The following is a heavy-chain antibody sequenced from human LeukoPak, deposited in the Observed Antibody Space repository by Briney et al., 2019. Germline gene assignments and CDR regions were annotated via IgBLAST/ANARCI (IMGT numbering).Heavy chain of an antibody. J-gene: IGHJ4*02. D-gene: IGHD3-16*02. CDR3: ARSMITFGGVIATPYYFDY. CDR2: IIPIFGTA. CDR1: GGTFSSYA. Sequence: SVTVSCKASGGTFSSYAISWVRQAPGQGPEWMGGIIPIFGTANYAQKFQGRVTITADESTSTAYMELSSLRSEDTAVYYCARSMITFGGVIATPYYFDYWGQGTLVTVSS. V-gene: IGHV1-69*13.